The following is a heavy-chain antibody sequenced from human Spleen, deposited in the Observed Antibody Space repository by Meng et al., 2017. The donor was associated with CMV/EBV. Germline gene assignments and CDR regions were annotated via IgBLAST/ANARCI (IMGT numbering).Heavy chain of an antibody. CDR3: AREVVVSGASDWVDP. CDR2: ISYSGST. V-gene: IGHV4-59*01. Sequence: GSLRLSCTVSGGSISSYYWSWIRQPPGKGREWIGYISYSGSTNYNPSLKSRVTLSVGTSKNQFSLKLSSVTAADTAGYYCAREVVVSGASDWVDPWGQGTLVTVSS. CDR1: GGSISSYY. J-gene: IGHJ5*02. D-gene: IGHD2-2*01.